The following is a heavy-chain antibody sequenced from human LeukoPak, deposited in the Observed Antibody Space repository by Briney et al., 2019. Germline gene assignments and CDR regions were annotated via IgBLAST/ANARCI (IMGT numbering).Heavy chain of an antibody. CDR1: GYTFTNYG. D-gene: IGHD5-24*01. CDR3: ARDLPRDGYNGDY. V-gene: IGHV1-18*01. J-gene: IGHJ4*02. CDR2: ISGYDGNT. Sequence: ASGKVSCKASGYTFTNYGVNWVRQAPGQGLEYMGWISGYDGNTNYAQKVQGRVTMTADISTSTAYMELRRLRSDDTAVYYCARDLPRDGYNGDYWGQGTLVTVSS.